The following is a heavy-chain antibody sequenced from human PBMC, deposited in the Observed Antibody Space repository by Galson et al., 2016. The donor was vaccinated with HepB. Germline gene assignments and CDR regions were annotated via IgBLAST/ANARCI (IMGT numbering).Heavy chain of an antibody. CDR3: ARTTSGAGGNDY. D-gene: IGHD2-2*01. CDR2: IYHSGYT. J-gene: IGHJ4*02. Sequence: TLSLTCGVSSGSISTNNWWNWVRQPPGKGLEWIGEIYHSGYTNYHPSLKSRVTISVDKSKNQFSLKLSSVTAADTAVYFCARTTSGAGGNDYWGPGTLVTVSS. V-gene: IGHV4-4*01. CDR1: SGSISTNNW.